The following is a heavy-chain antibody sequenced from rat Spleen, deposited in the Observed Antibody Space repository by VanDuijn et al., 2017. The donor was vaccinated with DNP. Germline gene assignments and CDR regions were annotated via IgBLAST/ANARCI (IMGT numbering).Heavy chain of an antibody. CDR2: ITSSGGST. CDR3: ARGGRSYFDY. Sequence: EVQLVESGGDLVQPGRSLKLSCVASGFTFNKYWMTWIRQVPGKGLEWVAAITSSGGSTYYPDSVKGRFTISRDNTKNTLYLQMNSLRSEDTATYYCARGGRSYFDYWGHGVMVTVSS. V-gene: IGHV5-31*01. D-gene: IGHD1-11*01. CDR1: GFTFNKYW. J-gene: IGHJ2*01.